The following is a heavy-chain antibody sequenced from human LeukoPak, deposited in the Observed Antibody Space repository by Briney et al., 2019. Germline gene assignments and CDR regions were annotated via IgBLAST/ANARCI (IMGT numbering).Heavy chain of an antibody. Sequence: GRCLRLSCAASGFTFSSYSMNWVRQAPGKGLEWVSYISSSSSTIYYADSVKGRFTISRDNAKNSLYLQMNSLRAEDTAVYYCARGGDIVVVVAAFDYWGQGTLVTVSS. CDR3: ARGGDIVVVVAAFDY. V-gene: IGHV3-48*04. D-gene: IGHD2-15*01. CDR1: GFTFSSYS. CDR2: ISSSSSTI. J-gene: IGHJ4*02.